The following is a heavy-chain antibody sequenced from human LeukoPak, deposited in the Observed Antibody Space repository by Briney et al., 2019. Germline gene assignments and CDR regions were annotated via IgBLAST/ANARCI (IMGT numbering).Heavy chain of an antibody. V-gene: IGHV4-39*01. CDR1: GGSISSSSYY. D-gene: IGHD5-18*01. Sequence: PSETLSLTCTVSGGSISSSSYYWGWIRQPPGKGLEWIGSIYYSGSTYYNPSLKSRVTISVDTSKNQFSLKLSSVTAADTAVYYCARLVADTAMVILSRTVDYWGQGTLVTVSS. J-gene: IGHJ4*02. CDR2: IYYSGST. CDR3: ARLVADTAMVILSRTVDY.